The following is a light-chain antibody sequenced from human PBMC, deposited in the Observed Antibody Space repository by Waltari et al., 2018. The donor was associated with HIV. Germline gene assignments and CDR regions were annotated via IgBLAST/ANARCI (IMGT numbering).Light chain of an antibody. CDR2: EGS. J-gene: IGLJ2*01. CDR1: SSDVGSYNL. CDR3: CSYAGNSTFVV. Sequence: QSALTHPASVSGSPGQSITISCTGTSSDVGSYNLVSWYQQHPGKAPKLMIYEGSKRPSGVSNRFSGSKSGNTASLTISGLQAEDETDYYCCSYAGNSTFVVFGGGTKLTVL. V-gene: IGLV2-23*03.